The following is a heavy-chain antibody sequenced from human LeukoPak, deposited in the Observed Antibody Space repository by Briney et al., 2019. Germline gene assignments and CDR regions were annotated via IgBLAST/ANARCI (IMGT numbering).Heavy chain of an antibody. V-gene: IGHV3-74*01. CDR2: INSDGTNT. J-gene: IGHJ3*02. D-gene: IGHD2-15*01. CDR3: ARGGGHCSGGTCYPRNAFDI. CDR1: TFTFSRYW. Sequence: GGSLRLSCAASTFTFSRYWMHWVRQAPGKGLVWVSRINSDGTNTYYADSVKGRFTISRDNAKNTLYLQMNSLRAEDAAVYYCARGGGHCSGGTCYPRNAFDIWGQGTMVTVSS.